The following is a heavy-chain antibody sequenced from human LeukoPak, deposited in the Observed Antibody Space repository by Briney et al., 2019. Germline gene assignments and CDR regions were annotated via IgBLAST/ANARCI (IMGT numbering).Heavy chain of an antibody. CDR1: GFTVSSNY. D-gene: IGHD5-18*01. CDR2: IYTGGNT. V-gene: IGHV3-66*01. CDR3: ARERYSYGLYGFGTMDV. J-gene: IGHJ6*03. Sequence: GGSLRLSCAASGFTVSSNYMNWVRQAPGKGLEWVSVIYTGGNTYYADSVKGRFTISRDSSKNTLYLQMNSLRAEDTAMYYCARERYSYGLYGFGTMDVWGKGTTVTVSS.